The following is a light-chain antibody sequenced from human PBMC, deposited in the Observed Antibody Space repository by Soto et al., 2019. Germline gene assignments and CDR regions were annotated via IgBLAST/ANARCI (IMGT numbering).Light chain of an antibody. CDR2: INSDGSH. Sequence: VLTQSPSTSASLRGSVKLTSSLSSGLNTYTIAWHQQQPEKGPRFLMKINSDGSHIKGDEIPDRFSGSSSGTERYLTISRLQYEDEGDYYCQTWGTGDRIFGGGPKVTVL. CDR1: SGLNTYT. J-gene: IGLJ2*01. V-gene: IGLV4-69*01. CDR3: QTWGTGDRI.